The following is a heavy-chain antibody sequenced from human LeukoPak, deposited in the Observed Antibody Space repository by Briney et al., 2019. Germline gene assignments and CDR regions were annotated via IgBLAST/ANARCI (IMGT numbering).Heavy chain of an antibody. J-gene: IGHJ6*02. CDR2: ISYDGSNK. Sequence: GGSLRLSCAASGFTFSSYAMHWVRQAPGKGLEWVAVISYDGSNKYYADSVKGRFTISRDNSKNSLYLQMNSLRAEDTALYYCAKDLKDYYYYGMDVWGQGTTVTVSS. V-gene: IGHV3-30-3*01. CDR3: AKDLKDYYYYGMDV. CDR1: GFTFSSYA.